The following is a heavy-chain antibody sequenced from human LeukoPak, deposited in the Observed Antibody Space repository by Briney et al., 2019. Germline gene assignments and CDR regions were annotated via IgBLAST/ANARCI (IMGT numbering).Heavy chain of an antibody. V-gene: IGHV4-61*02. J-gene: IGHJ4*02. Sequence: PSQTLSLTCTVSGGSISSGSYYWSWIRQPAGKGLEWIGRIYTSGSTNYNPSLKSRVTISVDTSKNQFSLKLSSVTAADTAVYYCARSSPGGGSYYYFDYWGQGTLVTVSS. CDR2: IYTSGST. D-gene: IGHD1-26*01. CDR3: ARSSPGGGSYYYFDY. CDR1: GGSISSGSYY.